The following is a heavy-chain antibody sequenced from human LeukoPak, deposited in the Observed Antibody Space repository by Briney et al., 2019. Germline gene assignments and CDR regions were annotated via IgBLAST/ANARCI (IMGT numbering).Heavy chain of an antibody. CDR2: IYYSGST. J-gene: IGHJ6*02. CDR3: ARLPRYSSSWYDYYYGMDV. CDR1: GGSISSSSYY. Sequence: SETLSLTCTVSGGSISSSSYYWGWIRQPPGKGLEWIGSIYYSGSTYYNPSLKSRVTISVDTSKNQFSLKLSSVTAADTAVYCCARLPRYSSSWYDYYYGMDVWGQGTTVTVSS. V-gene: IGHV4-39*01. D-gene: IGHD6-13*01.